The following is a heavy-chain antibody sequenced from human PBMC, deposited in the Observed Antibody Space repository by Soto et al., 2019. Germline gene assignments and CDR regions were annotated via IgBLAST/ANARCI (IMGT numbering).Heavy chain of an antibody. Sequence: GGSLRLSCAASGFTFSSYDMHWVRQATGKGLEWVSAIGTAGDTYYPGSVKGRFTISRENAKNSLYLQMNSLRAGDTAVYYCARASTARYDFWSGYYERGPYYYYGMDVWGQGTTVTVSS. CDR1: GFTFSSYD. CDR3: ARASTARYDFWSGYYERGPYYYYGMDV. J-gene: IGHJ6*02. V-gene: IGHV3-13*01. D-gene: IGHD3-3*01. CDR2: IGTAGDT.